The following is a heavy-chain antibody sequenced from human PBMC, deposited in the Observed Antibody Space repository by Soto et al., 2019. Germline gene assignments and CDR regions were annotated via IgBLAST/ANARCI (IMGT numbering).Heavy chain of an antibody. CDR2: INAANGNT. Sequence: ASVKVSCKASGYTFTTHTIIWVRQAPGQRLEWVGWINAANGNTKFSQKFQGRVTITRDTSATTANMELGSLGSEDTAVYYCARATMTALGVPYPARGRDVGGKGTRVTVPS. J-gene: IGHJ6*04. CDR1: GYTFTTHT. D-gene: IGHD3-3*01. V-gene: IGHV1-3*01. CDR3: ARATMTALGVPYPARGRDV.